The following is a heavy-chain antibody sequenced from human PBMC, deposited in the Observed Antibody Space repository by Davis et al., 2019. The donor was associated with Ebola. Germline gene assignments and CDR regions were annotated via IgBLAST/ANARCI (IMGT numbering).Heavy chain of an antibody. V-gene: IGHV3-15*01. CDR1: GFTFSNAW. CDR3: TKGITMVRGVIKEVDY. Sequence: GESLKISCAASGFTFSNAWMSWVRQAPGKGLEWVGRIKSRTDGGTTDYGFSVKGRFSISRDDSKSTVYLQMNSLKTEDTGVYYCTKGITMVRGVIKEVDYWGQGTLVIVSS. CDR2: IKSRTDGGTT. D-gene: IGHD3-10*01. J-gene: IGHJ4*02.